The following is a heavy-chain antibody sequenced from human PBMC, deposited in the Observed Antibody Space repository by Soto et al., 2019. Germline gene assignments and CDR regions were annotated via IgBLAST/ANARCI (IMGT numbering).Heavy chain of an antibody. J-gene: IGHJ4*02. V-gene: IGHV3-7*01. Sequence: GGSLRLSCAASGFIYSDYWMAWVRQAPGKGLEWVANIRQDGNEIYYVDSVKGRFTISRDNPKNSLYLQMNSLRVEDTAVYYCARSPYYDVNFDNWGQGTLVTVSS. D-gene: IGHD3-16*01. CDR2: IRQDGNEI. CDR3: ARSPYYDVNFDN. CDR1: GFIYSDYW.